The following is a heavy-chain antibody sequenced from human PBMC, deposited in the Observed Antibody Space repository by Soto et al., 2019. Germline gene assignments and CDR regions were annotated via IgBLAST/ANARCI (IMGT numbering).Heavy chain of an antibody. CDR3: ASVTMIVVVMGAFDI. J-gene: IGHJ3*02. CDR2: ISYDGSNK. CDR1: GFTFSSYA. D-gene: IGHD3-22*01. V-gene: IGHV3-30-3*01. Sequence: QVQLVESGGGVVQPGRSLRLSCAASGFTFSSYAMHWVRQAPGKGLEWVAVISYDGSNKYYADSVKGRFTISRDNSKNTLYLQMNSLRAEDTAVYYCASVTMIVVVMGAFDIWGQGTMVTVSS.